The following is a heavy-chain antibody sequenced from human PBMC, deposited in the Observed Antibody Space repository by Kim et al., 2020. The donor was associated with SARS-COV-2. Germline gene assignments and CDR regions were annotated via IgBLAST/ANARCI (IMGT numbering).Heavy chain of an antibody. CDR1: GFTFSVYS. Sequence: GGSLRLSCEASGFTFSVYSMNWVRQTPGKGLELISYISYSGGTIHYADSVKGRFTISRDNAKNSLYLQMNSLRGEDTAMYYCARPQTTVPIGYYVSWGQG. V-gene: IGHV3-48*01. D-gene: IGHD3-22*01. CDR3: ARPQTTVPIGYYVS. J-gene: IGHJ5*02. CDR2: ISYSGGTI.